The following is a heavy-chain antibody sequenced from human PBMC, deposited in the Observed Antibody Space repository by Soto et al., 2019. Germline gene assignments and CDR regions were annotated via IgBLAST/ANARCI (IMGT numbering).Heavy chain of an antibody. J-gene: IGHJ5*02. Sequence: QVQLQESGPGLVKPSQTLSLTCTVSGGSISSGGYYWSWIRQHPGKGLEWIGYIYYSGSTYYNPSLKSRVTISVDTSKNQFSLKLSSVTAADTAVYYCARTYYDNLTGSRGWFDPWGQGTLVTVSS. CDR1: GGSISSGGYY. CDR3: ARTYYDNLTGSRGWFDP. CDR2: IYYSGST. V-gene: IGHV4-31*03. D-gene: IGHD3-9*01.